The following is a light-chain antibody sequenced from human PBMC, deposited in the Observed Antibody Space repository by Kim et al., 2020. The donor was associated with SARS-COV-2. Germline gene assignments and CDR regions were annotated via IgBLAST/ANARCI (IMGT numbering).Light chain of an antibody. V-gene: IGKV1-27*01. Sequence: DIQMTQSPPSLSASVRDRVTITCRASQDISHYLVWFQHKPGKAPKLLIYAASALHSEVPSRFSGSGAGTDFTLTISSLQPEDVATYYCQSYNSAPWTFGQGTKVEIK. CDR1: QDISHY. J-gene: IGKJ1*01. CDR3: QSYNSAPWT. CDR2: AAS.